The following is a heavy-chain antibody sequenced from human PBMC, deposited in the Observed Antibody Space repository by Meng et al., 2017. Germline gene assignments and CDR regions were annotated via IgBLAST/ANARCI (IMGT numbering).Heavy chain of an antibody. J-gene: IGHJ5*02. Sequence: LWPSGAVLQQLGLSCKASRKAFCVTFCGYATSRVRKDPGQGLEWMGGIIPIFGTANYAQKFQGRVTITADKSTSTAYMELSSLRSEDTAVYYCASLTGWFDPWGQGTLVTVSS. CDR1: CVTFCGYA. V-gene: IGHV1-69*06. CDR3: ASLTGWFDP. D-gene: IGHD3-10*01. CDR2: IIPIFGTA.